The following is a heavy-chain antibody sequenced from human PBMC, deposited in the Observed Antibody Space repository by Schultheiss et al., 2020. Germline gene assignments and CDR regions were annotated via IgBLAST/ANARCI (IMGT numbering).Heavy chain of an antibody. CDR3: ARKVSGYYYDSSGSLDP. V-gene: IGHV4-39*01. CDR2: IYHSGST. D-gene: IGHD3-22*01. Sequence: SETLSLTCTVSGGSISSSSYYWGWIRQPPGKGLEWIGSIYHSGSTYYNPSLKSRVTISVDTSKNQFSLKLSSVTAADTAVYYCARKVSGYYYDSSGSLDPWGQGTLVTVSS. CDR1: GGSISSSSYY. J-gene: IGHJ5*02.